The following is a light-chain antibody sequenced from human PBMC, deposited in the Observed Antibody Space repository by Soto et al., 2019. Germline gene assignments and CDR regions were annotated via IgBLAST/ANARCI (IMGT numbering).Light chain of an antibody. CDR1: TGAVTSGHY. Sequence: QAVVTQEPSLTVSPGGTVTLTCDSSTGAVTSGHYPYWFQQKPGQAPRTLIYDISNKHSWTPARFSGSLLGGKAALTLSGAQPEDEADYYCSLSYSGARNWVFGGGTKVTVL. V-gene: IGLV7-46*01. CDR3: SLSYSGARNWV. J-gene: IGLJ3*02. CDR2: DIS.